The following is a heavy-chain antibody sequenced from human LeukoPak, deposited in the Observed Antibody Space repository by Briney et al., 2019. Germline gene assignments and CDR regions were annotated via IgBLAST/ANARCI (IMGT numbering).Heavy chain of an antibody. Sequence: SETLSLTCTVSGGSISSYYWSWIRQPPGKGLEWIGYIYYSGSTNYNPSLKSRVTISVDTSKNQFSLKLSSVTAADTAVYYCARLTIDAFDIWGQGTMVTVSS. D-gene: IGHD4/OR15-4a*01. CDR1: GGSISSYY. J-gene: IGHJ3*02. V-gene: IGHV4-59*01. CDR2: IYYSGST. CDR3: ARLTIDAFDI.